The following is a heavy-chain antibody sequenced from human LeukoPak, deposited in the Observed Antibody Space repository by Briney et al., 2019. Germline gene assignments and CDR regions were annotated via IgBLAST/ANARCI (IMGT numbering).Heavy chain of an antibody. CDR2: ISSGSSYI. V-gene: IGHV3-21*01. D-gene: IGHD4-23*01. Sequence: GGSLRLSCSVSGFTFSSYSMNWVRQAPGKGLQWVASISSGSSYIFYAESVEGRFSVSRDNARNSVSLQMNSLRAEDTAVYYCARDPSYGGNYYYYYGMDVWGQGTTVAVSS. CDR3: ARDPSYGGNYYYYYGMDV. J-gene: IGHJ6*02. CDR1: GFTFSSYS.